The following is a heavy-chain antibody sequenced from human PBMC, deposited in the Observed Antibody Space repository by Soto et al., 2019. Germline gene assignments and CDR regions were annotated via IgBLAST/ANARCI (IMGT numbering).Heavy chain of an antibody. Sequence: QVQLVESGGGVVQPGRSLRLSCAASGFTFSSYAMHWXXXXXXXXLEWVAVISYDGSNKYYADSVKGRFTISRDNSKXXXXXXXXXXXXXXXXXXXXXXXXXXXXXGGYWGQGTLVTVSS. CDR2: ISYDGSNK. D-gene: IGHD3-16*01. V-gene: IGHV3-30-3*01. J-gene: IGHJ4*02. CDR1: GFTFSSYA. CDR3: XXXXXXXXXGGY.